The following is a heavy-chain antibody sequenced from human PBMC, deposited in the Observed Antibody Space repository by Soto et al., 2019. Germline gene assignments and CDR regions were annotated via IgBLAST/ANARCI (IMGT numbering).Heavy chain of an antibody. J-gene: IGHJ4*02. D-gene: IGHD3-9*01. CDR3: AQDPSTGYGDH. V-gene: IGHV3-23*01. Sequence: EVHLLESGGDLVQPGGSLRLSCAASAFIFRDYAMSWVRQAPGKGLEWVSTISREGAYTHYSDSVEGRFTISRDNSKNTLYLQMTSLRGEDTALYYGAQDPSTGYGDHWGQGTMVTVSS. CDR1: AFIFRDYA. CDR2: ISREGAYT.